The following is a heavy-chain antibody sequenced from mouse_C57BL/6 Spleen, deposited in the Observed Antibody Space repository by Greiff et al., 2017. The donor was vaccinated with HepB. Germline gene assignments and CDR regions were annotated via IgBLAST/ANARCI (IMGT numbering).Heavy chain of an antibody. J-gene: IGHJ2*01. CDR3: TTTVGGYFDH. V-gene: IGHV1-15*01. CDR1: GYTFTDYE. CDR2: IDPETGGT. D-gene: IGHD1-1*01. Sequence: QVQLQQSGAELVRPGASVKLSCKASGYTFTDYEMHWVKQTPVHGLEWIGAIDPETGGTAYNQKFKGKAILTADKSSSTAYMELRSLTSDDSAVCYCTTTVGGYFDHWGQGTTLTVSS.